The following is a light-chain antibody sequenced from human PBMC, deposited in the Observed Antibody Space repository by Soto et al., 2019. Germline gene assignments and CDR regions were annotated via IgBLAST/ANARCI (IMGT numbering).Light chain of an antibody. Sequence: EIVLTQSPGTLSLSPGERATLSCRASQSVTTYLAWYQQKPGQAPRLLIYDASTRATGIPARFSGSGSGTEFTLTISSLQSEDFAVYYCQQYDNLPITFGQGTRLEI. CDR1: QSVTTY. CDR2: DAS. CDR3: QQYDNLPIT. J-gene: IGKJ5*01. V-gene: IGKV3-15*01.